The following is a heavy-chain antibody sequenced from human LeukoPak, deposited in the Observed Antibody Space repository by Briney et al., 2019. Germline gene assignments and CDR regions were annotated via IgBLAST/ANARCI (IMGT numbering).Heavy chain of an antibody. CDR3: ARDPAALEVQNDY. V-gene: IGHV3-21*01. D-gene: IGHD1-1*01. J-gene: IGHJ4*02. CDR1: GFTFSSYG. Sequence: GGSLRLSCAASGFTFSSYGMHWVRQAPGKGLEWVSSISSSSSYIYYADSVKGRFTISRDNAKNSLYLQMNSLRAEDTAVYYCARDPAALEVQNDYWGQGTLVTVSS. CDR2: ISSSSSYI.